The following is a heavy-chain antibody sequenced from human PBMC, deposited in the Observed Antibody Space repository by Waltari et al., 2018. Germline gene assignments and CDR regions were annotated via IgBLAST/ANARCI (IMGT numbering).Heavy chain of an antibody. V-gene: IGHV3-43D*04. J-gene: IGHJ6*02. D-gene: IGHD3-9*01. CDR1: GFTFDDFV. CDR2: ITWDARST. CDR3: VKEAAGYDSLIANGLDV. Sequence: EVQLEESGGGVVQPGGSLRLSRAASGFTFDDFVMHWLRQAPGKGLEWVSLITWDARSTYYADSVKGRFAIARDNGKDFLYLQMNSLRPDDTALYYCVKEAAGYDSLIANGLDVWGQGTTVTVSS.